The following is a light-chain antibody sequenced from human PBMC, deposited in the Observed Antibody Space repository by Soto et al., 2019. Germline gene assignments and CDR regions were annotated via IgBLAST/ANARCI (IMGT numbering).Light chain of an antibody. CDR3: LQHRSFTFT. V-gene: IGKV1-17*01. CDR1: QDIGIH. Sequence: DIQMTQSPSSLSASVGDRVTITCRASQDIGIHLGWYQQKPRKAPKRLLYAASSLESGVPSRFSGSGSGTEFPLTTSSLQPEDFAAYYCLQHRSFTFTFGQGTRLDIK. J-gene: IGKJ5*01. CDR2: AAS.